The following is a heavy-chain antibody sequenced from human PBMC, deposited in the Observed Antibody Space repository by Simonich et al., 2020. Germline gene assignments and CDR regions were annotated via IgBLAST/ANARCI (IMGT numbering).Heavy chain of an antibody. Sequence: QVQLVQSGAEVKKPGASVKVSCKASGYTFTSYGISWVRQATGQGLEWMGWIISYNGNTNNARKLQVRVTRPTDTSTSTAYMELRSLRSDDTAVYYWATSTVLTGVFDYWGQGTLVTVSS. D-gene: IGHD7-27*01. J-gene: IGHJ4*02. CDR3: ATSTVLTGVFDY. CDR1: GYTFTSYG. V-gene: IGHV1-18*01. CDR2: IISYNGNT.